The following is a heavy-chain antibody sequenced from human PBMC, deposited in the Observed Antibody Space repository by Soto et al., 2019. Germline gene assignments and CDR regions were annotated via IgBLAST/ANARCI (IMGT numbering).Heavy chain of an antibody. CDR1: GFTFSSYA. Sequence: QVQLVESGGGVVQPGRSLRLSCAASGFTFSSYAMHWVRQAPGKGLEWVAVISYDGSNKYYADSVKGRFTISRDNSKNTLYLQMNSLSAEDTAVYYCARDADDAFDIWGQGTMVTVSS. J-gene: IGHJ3*02. CDR2: ISYDGSNK. V-gene: IGHV3-30-3*01. CDR3: ARDADDAFDI.